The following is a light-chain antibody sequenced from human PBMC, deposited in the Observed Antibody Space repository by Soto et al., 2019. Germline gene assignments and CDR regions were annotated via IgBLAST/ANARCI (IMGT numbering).Light chain of an antibody. J-gene: IGLJ1*01. CDR2: EVT. CDR3: CSFAGRKNRV. Sequence: QSVLTQPPSASGSRGQSVTISCTGTSSDVGGYNFVSWYQQHPGKAPKLIIYEVTQRPSGVPDRFSGSKSGNTASLTVSGIQSEDEAEYYCCSFAGRKNRVFGTGTKLTVL. CDR1: SSDVGGYNF. V-gene: IGLV2-8*01.